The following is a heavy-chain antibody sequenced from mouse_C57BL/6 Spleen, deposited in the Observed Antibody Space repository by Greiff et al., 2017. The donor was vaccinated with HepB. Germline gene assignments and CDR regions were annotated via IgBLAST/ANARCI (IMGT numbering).Heavy chain of an antibody. D-gene: IGHD1-1*01. Sequence: EVQVVESGEGLVKPGGSLKLSCAASGFTFSSYAMSWVRQTPEKRLEWVAYISSGGDYIYYADTVKGRFTISRDNARNTLYLQMSSLKSEDTAMYYCTRDRIYYYGSSYEDWFAYWGQGTLVTVSA. CDR1: GFTFSSYA. J-gene: IGHJ3*01. V-gene: IGHV5-9-1*02. CDR3: TRDRIYYYGSSYEDWFAY. CDR2: ISSGGDYI.